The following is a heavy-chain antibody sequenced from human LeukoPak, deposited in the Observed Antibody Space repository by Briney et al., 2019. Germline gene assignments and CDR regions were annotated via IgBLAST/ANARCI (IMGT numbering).Heavy chain of an antibody. J-gene: IGHJ5*02. V-gene: IGHV4-4*07. Sequence: PSETLSLTCTVSGGSISSYYWSWIRQPAGKELEWIGRIYTSGSTNYNPSLRSRVTMSVDTSKNQFSLKLSSVTAADTAVYYCARDREDTAMVTWFDPWGQGTLVTVSS. CDR3: ARDREDTAMVTWFDP. D-gene: IGHD5-18*01. CDR2: IYTSGST. CDR1: GGSISSYY.